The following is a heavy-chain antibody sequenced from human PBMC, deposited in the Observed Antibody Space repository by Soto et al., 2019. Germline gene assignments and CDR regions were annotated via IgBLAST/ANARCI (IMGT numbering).Heavy chain of an antibody. V-gene: IGHV3-7*03. CDR1: GFTFSGYW. Sequence: GGSLRLSCAASGFTFSGYWMSWARQAPGKGLQWVANIKGDGSGTDYPDSVRGRFTISRDNAKNSLYLQMNSLRAEDTALYHCARDWRSSSLPPYAFDIWGQGTMVTVSS. CDR2: IKGDGSGT. D-gene: IGHD6-13*01. CDR3: ARDWRSSSLPPYAFDI. J-gene: IGHJ3*02.